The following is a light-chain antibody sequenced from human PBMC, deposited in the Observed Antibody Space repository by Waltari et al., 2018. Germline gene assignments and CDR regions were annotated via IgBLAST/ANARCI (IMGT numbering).Light chain of an antibody. CDR1: QSLLHSDGKTY. V-gene: IGKV2-29*03. J-gene: IGKJ4*01. Sequence: DIVMTQTPLYLSVTPGQTASISCKSSQSLLHSDGKTYLYWYLQKPGQSPQLLIYEVSSRFSVVPDMFSGSGSATDFTLKISRVEADDVVVYYCMQGIHLPLTFGGGTKVEIK. CDR2: EVS. CDR3: MQGIHLPLT.